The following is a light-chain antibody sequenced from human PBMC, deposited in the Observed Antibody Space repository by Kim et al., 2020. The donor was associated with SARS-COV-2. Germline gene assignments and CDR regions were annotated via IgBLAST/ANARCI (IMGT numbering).Light chain of an antibody. J-gene: IGKJ1*01. Sequence: ASVGDRVTITCRASQDIANSLAWYHQKPGKVPKVLIYAASTLQSGVPSRFSGSGSGTEFTLTIGSLQTEDVATYYCQKYNSAPWTFGPGTKVDIK. CDR2: AAS. CDR1: QDIANS. CDR3: QKYNSAPWT. V-gene: IGKV1-27*01.